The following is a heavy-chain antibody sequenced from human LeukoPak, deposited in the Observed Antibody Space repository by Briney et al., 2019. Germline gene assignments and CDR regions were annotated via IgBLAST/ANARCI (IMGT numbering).Heavy chain of an antibody. CDR1: GFTFSSYA. V-gene: IGHV3-23*01. D-gene: IGHD6-13*01. Sequence: GGSLRLSCAASGFTFSSYAMSWVRQAPGKGLEWVSAISGSGGSTYYADSVKGRFTISRDNSKNTLYLQMRSLRAEHTAVYYCARRQQPSACFDYWGQGTLVTVSS. J-gene: IGHJ4*02. CDR3: ARRQQPSACFDY. CDR2: ISGSGGST.